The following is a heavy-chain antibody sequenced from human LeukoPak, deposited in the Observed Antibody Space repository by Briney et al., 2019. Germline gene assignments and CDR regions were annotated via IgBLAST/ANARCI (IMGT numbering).Heavy chain of an antibody. Sequence: SVNVSCKASVGTFSSYAISWLRQAPGQGLEWMGRIIPIFGTANYAQKFQGRVTITTDESTSTAYMELSSLRPEDTAVYYCARDMTMWDNWNYGPAFDSWGQGTMVTVSS. J-gene: IGHJ3*02. CDR3: ARDMTMWDNWNYGPAFDS. D-gene: IGHD1-7*01. V-gene: IGHV1-69*05. CDR1: VGTFSSYA. CDR2: IIPIFGTA.